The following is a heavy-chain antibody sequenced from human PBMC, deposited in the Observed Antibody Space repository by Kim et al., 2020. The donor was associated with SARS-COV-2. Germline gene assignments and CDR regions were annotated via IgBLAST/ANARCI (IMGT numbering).Heavy chain of an antibody. V-gene: IGHV3-33*01. D-gene: IGHD3-10*01. CDR3: ARDEFEYSSYGMDV. J-gene: IGHJ6*02. Sequence: AASGQGRFTISRDNSKTPLYLQITSLRAEDTAVYYCARDEFEYSSYGMDVWGQGTTVTVSS.